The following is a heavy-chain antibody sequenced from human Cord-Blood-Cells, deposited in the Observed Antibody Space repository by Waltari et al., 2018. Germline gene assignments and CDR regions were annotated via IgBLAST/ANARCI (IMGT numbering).Heavy chain of an antibody. Sequence: QVQLQESGPGLVKPSQTLSLTCTVSGGSISSGDYYWRWIRQPPGKGLEWIGYIYYSGSTYYNPSLKSRVTISVDTSKNQFSLKLSSVTAADTAVYYCARDMTTVTTKRDNWFDPWGQGTLVTVSS. J-gene: IGHJ5*02. CDR3: ARDMTTVTTKRDNWFDP. CDR1: GGSISSGDYY. D-gene: IGHD4-17*01. V-gene: IGHV4-30-4*01. CDR2: IYYSGST.